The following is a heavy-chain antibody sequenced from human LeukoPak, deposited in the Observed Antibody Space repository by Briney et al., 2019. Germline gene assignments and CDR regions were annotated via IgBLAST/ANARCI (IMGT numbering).Heavy chain of an antibody. D-gene: IGHD5-12*01. CDR3: ARDKFRYDHYFDY. Sequence: GASVKVSCKASGYTFTSYAMHWVRQAPGQRLEWMGWINAGNGNTKYSQKFQGRVTITRDTSASTAYMELSSLRSEDTAVYYCARDKFRYDHYFDYWGQGTLSPSPQ. CDR1: GYTFTSYA. V-gene: IGHV1-3*01. CDR2: INAGNGNT. J-gene: IGHJ4*02.